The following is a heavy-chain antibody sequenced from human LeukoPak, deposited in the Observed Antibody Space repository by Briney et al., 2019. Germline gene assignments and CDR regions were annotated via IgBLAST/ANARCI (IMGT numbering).Heavy chain of an antibody. J-gene: IGHJ4*02. V-gene: IGHV4-59*08. CDR3: ARQGRRDGYMAAFDY. CDR1: GGSISSYY. D-gene: IGHD5-24*01. Sequence: SETLSLTCTVSGGSISSYYWSWIRQPPGKGLEWIGYIYYSGSTNYNPSLKSRVTISVDTSKNQFSLKLSSVTAADTAVYYCARQGRRDGYMAAFDYWGQGTLVTVSS. CDR2: IYYSGST.